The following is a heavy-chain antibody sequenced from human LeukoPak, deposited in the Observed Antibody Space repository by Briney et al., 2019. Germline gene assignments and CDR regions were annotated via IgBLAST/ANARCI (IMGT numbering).Heavy chain of an antibody. CDR3: ARASYCNAVTCFSSYWFDP. CDR2: ISGSGGIT. J-gene: IGHJ5*02. V-gene: IGHV3-23*01. CDR1: GFTFSSYA. D-gene: IGHD2-15*01. Sequence: PGGSLRLSCVASGFTFSSYAMSWVRQAPGKGLEWVLVISGSGGITYYADSVKGRFTISRDNSKNTLYLQMNSLRAEDTAVYYCARASYCNAVTCFSSYWFDPWGQGTLVTVSS.